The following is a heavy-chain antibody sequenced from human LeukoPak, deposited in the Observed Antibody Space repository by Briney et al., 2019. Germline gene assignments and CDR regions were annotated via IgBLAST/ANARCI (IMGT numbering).Heavy chain of an antibody. D-gene: IGHD3-10*01. CDR3: ARLALDYYGSGSYYDQQDH. J-gene: IGHJ4*02. CDR1: GGSISSYY. CDR2: IYYSGST. V-gene: IGHV4-59*08. Sequence: SETLSLTCTVSGGSISSYYWSWIRQPPGKGLEWIGYIYYSGSTNYNPSLKSRVTISVDTSKNQFSLKLSSVTAADTAVYYCARLALDYYGSGSYYDQQDHWGQGTLVTVSS.